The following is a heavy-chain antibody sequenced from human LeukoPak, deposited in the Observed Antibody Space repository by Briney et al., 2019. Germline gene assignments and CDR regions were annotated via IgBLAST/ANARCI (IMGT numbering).Heavy chain of an antibody. CDR1: GYTFTGYY. J-gene: IGHJ5*02. V-gene: IGHV1-2*02. Sequence: ASVKVSCKASGYTFTGYYIHWVRQAPGQGLEWLGWINPNNGGTKFAQKFQGRVTMTRDTSISTAYMELSGLGSDDTAVYYCAREENYCSGGSCYDENWFDPWGQGTLVTVSS. D-gene: IGHD2-15*01. CDR2: INPNNGGT. CDR3: AREENYCSGGSCYDENWFDP.